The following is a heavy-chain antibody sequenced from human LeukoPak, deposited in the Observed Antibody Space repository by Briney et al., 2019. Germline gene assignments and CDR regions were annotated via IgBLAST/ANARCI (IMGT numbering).Heavy chain of an antibody. CDR3: AKGRCSGGSCYGRGFDY. CDR2: LSGSVGST. V-gene: IGHV3-23*01. Sequence: GGSLRLSCAASGFSFDTYAMSWVRQAPGEGLEWVSGLSGSVGSTYYADSVKGRFTIYRDNAKNTLYLQMNSLRAEDKAVYYCAKGRCSGGSCYGRGFDYWGQGTLVTVSS. D-gene: IGHD2-15*01. J-gene: IGHJ4*02. CDR1: GFSFDTYA.